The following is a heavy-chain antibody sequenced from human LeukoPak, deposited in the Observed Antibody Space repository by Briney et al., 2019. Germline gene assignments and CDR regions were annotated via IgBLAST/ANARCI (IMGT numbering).Heavy chain of an antibody. J-gene: IGHJ4*02. CDR3: ARGTHSSSPIPLDY. D-gene: IGHD6-6*01. CDR2: IHYSGST. Sequence: SEALSLTCTVSGGSISTYYWSWIRQTPGKGLEWIGYIHYSGSTNYNPSLNSRVTISVDTSKNQFSLKVNSVTAADTAVYYCARGTHSSSPIPLDYWGQGTLVTVSS. CDR1: GGSISTYY. V-gene: IGHV4-59*01.